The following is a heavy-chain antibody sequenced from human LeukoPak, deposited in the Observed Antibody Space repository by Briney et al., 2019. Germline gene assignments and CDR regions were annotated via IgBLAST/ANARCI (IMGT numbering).Heavy chain of an antibody. CDR1: GASISSSSYY. D-gene: IGHD6-19*01. V-gene: IGHV4-39*01. CDR2: IYYSGST. Sequence: SETLSLTCTVSGASISSSSYYWGWIRQPPGKGLEWIGSIYYSGSTYYNPSLKSRVTISVDTSKNQFSLKLNSVTAADTAVYYCARHLSAVAPDYWGQGTLVTVSS. CDR3: ARHLSAVAPDY. J-gene: IGHJ4*02.